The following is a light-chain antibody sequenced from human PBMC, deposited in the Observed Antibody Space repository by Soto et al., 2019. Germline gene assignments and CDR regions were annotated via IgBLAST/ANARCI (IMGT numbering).Light chain of an antibody. CDR1: SSNIGSNH. V-gene: IGLV1-47*01. J-gene: IGLJ2*01. Sequence: QSVLTQPPSTSGTPGQRVTISCSGSSSNIGSNHVYWYQQFPGMAPKLLMYRSDQRPTGVPDRFSGSKSGTSASLAISGLRSDDEADYYCSARDDSLSGVVFGGGTQLTFL. CDR2: RSD. CDR3: SARDDSLSGVV.